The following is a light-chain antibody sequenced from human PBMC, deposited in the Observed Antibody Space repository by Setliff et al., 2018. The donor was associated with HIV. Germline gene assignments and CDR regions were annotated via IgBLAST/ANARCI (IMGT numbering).Light chain of an antibody. CDR3: ATSDDSLGAVV. J-gene: IGLJ2*01. V-gene: IGLV1-47*02. Sequence: QSALTQPPSESVTPGQKVTISCSGGVSNIGRNSVFWYQQLPGTAPQLLMYNNDQRPSGVPDRFSSSKSGTSASLAIADLRSGDEADYYFATSDDSLGAVVFGGGT. CDR1: VSNIGRNS. CDR2: NND.